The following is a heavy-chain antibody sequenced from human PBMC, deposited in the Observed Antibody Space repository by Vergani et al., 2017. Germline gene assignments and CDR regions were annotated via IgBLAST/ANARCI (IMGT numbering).Heavy chain of an antibody. CDR3: TRDRRNSYGSTLLDP. J-gene: IGHJ5*02. V-gene: IGHV7-4-1*02. CDR2: INIKTGNP. CDR1: GYFFTDYD. Sequence: QVRLVQSGSELKKPGASVKVSCKASGYFFTDYDMHWVRQAPGQGLEWMGWINIKTGNPSFGQGFRGRFVFSFDTSVTTAYMQISGLKPEDTAIYYCTRDRRNSYGSTLLDPWGQGALVVVSS. D-gene: IGHD3-10*01.